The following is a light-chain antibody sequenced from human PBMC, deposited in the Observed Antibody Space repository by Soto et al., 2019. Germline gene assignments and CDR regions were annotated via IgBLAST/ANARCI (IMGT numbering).Light chain of an antibody. V-gene: IGKV3-15*01. CDR3: QQYDDWPPMYT. J-gene: IGKJ2*01. CDR2: AAS. Sequence: QCPATLTVSPWARATLSCRADQSVSSNLAWYQQKPGRAPRLLIYAASTRATGVPARFSGGGSGTEFTLTISSLQSEDCAVYYCQQYDDWPPMYTVGQGTKVDIK. CDR1: QSVSSN.